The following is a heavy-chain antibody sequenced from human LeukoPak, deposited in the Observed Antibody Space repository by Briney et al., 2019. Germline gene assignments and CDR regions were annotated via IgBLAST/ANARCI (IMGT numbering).Heavy chain of an antibody. CDR3: AKDHRRGYYYDSSGSSSRLFDY. CDR1: GFTFSSYA. Sequence: GGSLRLSCAASGFTFSSYAMSWVRQAPGKGLEWVSAISGSDGSTYYADSVKGRFTISRDNSKNTLYLQMSSLRAEDTAVYYCAKDHRRGYYYDSSGSSSRLFDYWGQGTLVTVSS. D-gene: IGHD3-22*01. CDR2: ISGSDGST. V-gene: IGHV3-23*01. J-gene: IGHJ4*02.